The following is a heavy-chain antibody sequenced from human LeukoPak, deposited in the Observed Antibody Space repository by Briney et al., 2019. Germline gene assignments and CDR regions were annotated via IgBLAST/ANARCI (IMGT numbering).Heavy chain of an antibody. CDR3: ARDCRQWLVPSNWFDP. CDR1: GFTFSSYA. V-gene: IGHV3-30*04. CDR2: ISYDGSNK. Sequence: PGRSLRLSCAASGFTFSSYAMHWVRQAPGKGLEWVAVISYDGSNKYYADSVKGRFTISRDNSKNTLYLQMNSLRAEDTAVYYCARDCRQWLVPSNWFDPWGQGTLVTASS. J-gene: IGHJ5*02. D-gene: IGHD6-19*01.